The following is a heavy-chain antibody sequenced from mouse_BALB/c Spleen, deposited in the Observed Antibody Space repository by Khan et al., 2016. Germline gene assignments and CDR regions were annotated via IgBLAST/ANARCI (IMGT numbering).Heavy chain of an antibody. D-gene: IGHD2-3*01. J-gene: IGHJ4*01. CDR3: APDGYYA. CDR2: IHPGNGDT. V-gene: IGHV1-12*01. Sequence: QVQLQQPGAELVKPGASVKMSCKASGYTFTSYNMHWVKQTPGQGLEWIGAIHPGNGDTSYNQKFKGKATLTADKSSSTAYMQLSSLTSEDSAVYYCAPDGYYA. CDR1: GYTFTSYN.